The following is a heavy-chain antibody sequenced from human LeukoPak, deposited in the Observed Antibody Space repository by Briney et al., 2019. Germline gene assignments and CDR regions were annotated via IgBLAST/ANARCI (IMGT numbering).Heavy chain of an antibody. D-gene: IGHD3-10*01. CDR3: ARAPSGLLWFGELSPNYYYGMDV. Sequence: SETLSLTCAVYGGSFSGYYWSWIRQPPGKGLEWIGEINHSGSTNYNPSLKSRDTISVDTSKNQFSLKLSSVTAADTAVYYCARAPSGLLWFGELSPNYYYGMDVWGKGTTVTVSS. CDR1: GGSFSGYY. V-gene: IGHV4-34*01. J-gene: IGHJ6*04. CDR2: INHSGST.